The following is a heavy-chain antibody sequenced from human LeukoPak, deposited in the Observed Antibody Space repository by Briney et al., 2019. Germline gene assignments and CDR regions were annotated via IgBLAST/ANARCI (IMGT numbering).Heavy chain of an antibody. CDR3: ARHGGSSGPARDYYYYYYMDV. CDR2: MNPNSGNT. V-gene: IGHV1-8*02. CDR1: GYTFTSYA. Sequence: GASVKVSCKASGYTFTSYAMNWVRQAPGQGLEWMGWMNPNSGNTGYAQKFQGRVTMTRDTSTSTVYMELSSLRSEDTAVYYCARHGGSSGPARDYYYYYYMDVWGKGTTVTVSS. D-gene: IGHD2-15*01. J-gene: IGHJ6*03.